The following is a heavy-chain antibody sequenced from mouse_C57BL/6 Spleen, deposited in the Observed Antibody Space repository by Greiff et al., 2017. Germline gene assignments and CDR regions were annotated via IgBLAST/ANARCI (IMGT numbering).Heavy chain of an antibody. J-gene: IGHJ3*01. D-gene: IGHD2-3*01. CDR1: GYAFSSSW. V-gene: IGHV1-82*01. CDR3: ARWNDGSWFAY. CDR2: IYPGDGDT. Sequence: VQRVESGPELVKPGASVKISCKASGYAFSSSWMNWVKQRPGKGLEWIGRIYPGDGDTNYNGKFKGKATLTADKSSSTAYMQLSSLTSEDSAVYFCARWNDGSWFAYWGQGTLVTVSA.